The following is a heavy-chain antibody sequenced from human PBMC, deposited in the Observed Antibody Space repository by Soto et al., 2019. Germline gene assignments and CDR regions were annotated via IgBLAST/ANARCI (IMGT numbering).Heavy chain of an antibody. CDR3: ARAGLNSSGTIYLDY. V-gene: IGHV4-4*02. D-gene: IGHD3-10*01. CDR2: IYHSGST. J-gene: IGHJ4*02. Sequence: PSETLSLTCTVSGGSISSSNWWTWVRQPPGKGLEWLAEIYHSGSTSYNPSLKSRVSMSVDKSKNQFSLNLNSVTAADTAVYYCARAGLNSSGTIYLDYWGQGTLVTVSS. CDR1: GGSISSSNW.